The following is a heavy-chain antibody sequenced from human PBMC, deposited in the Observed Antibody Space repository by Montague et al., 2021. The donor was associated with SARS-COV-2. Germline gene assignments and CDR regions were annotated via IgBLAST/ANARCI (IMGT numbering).Heavy chain of an antibody. Sequence: SLRLSCAASGFTFNNYAMHWVRQAPGKGLEWVAIISYDGSNKYYADSVKGRFAISRDISKNTLYLQMNSLRAEDTAVYYCVRASLIKARIAVAGTTVYWGQGTLVTISP. CDR1: GFTFNNYA. D-gene: IGHD6-19*01. V-gene: IGHV3-30*09. CDR2: ISYDGSNK. CDR3: VRASLIKARIAVAGTTVY. J-gene: IGHJ4*02.